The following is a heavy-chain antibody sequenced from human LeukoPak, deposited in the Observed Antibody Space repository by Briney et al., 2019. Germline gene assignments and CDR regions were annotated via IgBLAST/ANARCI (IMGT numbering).Heavy chain of an antibody. D-gene: IGHD3-10*01. J-gene: IGHJ4*02. CDR2: ISYNGDTT. CDR3: VKKRSAGSGSYYDY. CDR1: GFTFSGFA. Sequence: PGGSLRLSCSASGFTFSGFAMHWVRQAPGKGLEYVSAISYNGDTTYYVDSVKGRFTISRDNAKNTLYLQMSSLRPEDTAVYHCVKKRSAGSGSYYDYWGQGTLVTVSS. V-gene: IGHV3-64D*06.